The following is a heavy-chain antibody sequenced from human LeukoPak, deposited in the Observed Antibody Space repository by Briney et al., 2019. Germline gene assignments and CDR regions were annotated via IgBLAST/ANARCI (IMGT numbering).Heavy chain of an antibody. CDR1: GDSVFSNSVT. CDR2: TYYRSQWYN. J-gene: IGHJ5*02. CDR3: ARDSSLLFTMVLVVDAGWFDP. V-gene: IGHV6-1*01. D-gene: IGHD3-10*01. Sequence: SQTLSLTCGISGDSVFSNSVTWNWIRQSPSRGLEWLGRTYYRSQWYNDYAESVKGRITINPDTSKNQFSLQLNSVTPEDTAVYYCARDSSLLFTMVLVVDAGWFDPWGPGTLVTVSS.